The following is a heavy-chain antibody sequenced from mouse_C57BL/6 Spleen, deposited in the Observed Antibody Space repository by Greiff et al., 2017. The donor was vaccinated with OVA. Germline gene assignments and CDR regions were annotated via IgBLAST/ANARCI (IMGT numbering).Heavy chain of an antibody. CDR2: IRSKSNNYAT. CDR1: GFSFNTYA. Sequence: GGGLVQPKGSLKLSCAASGFSFNTYAMNWVRQAPGKGLEWVARIRSKSNNYATYYADSVKDRFTISRDDSESMLYLQMNNLKTEDTAMYYCVRHPLYASYAMDYWGQGTSVTVSS. V-gene: IGHV10-1*01. D-gene: IGHD6-1*01. J-gene: IGHJ4*01. CDR3: VRHPLYASYAMDY.